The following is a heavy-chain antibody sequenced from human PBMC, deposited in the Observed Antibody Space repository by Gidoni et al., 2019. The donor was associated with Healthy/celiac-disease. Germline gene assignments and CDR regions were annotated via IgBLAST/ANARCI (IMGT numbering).Heavy chain of an antibody. CDR1: GGSISSSNW. CDR2: IYHSGST. J-gene: IGHJ6*02. V-gene: IGHV4-4*02. CDR3: ARGDNWNYSGYYYYGMDV. Sequence: QVQLQESGPGLAKPSGTLSLTCAVSGGSISSSNWWSWVRQPPGKGLEWIGEIYHSGSTNYNPSLKSRVTISVDKSKNQFSLKLSSVTAADTAVYYCARGDNWNYSGYYYYGMDVWGQGTTVTVSS. D-gene: IGHD1-7*01.